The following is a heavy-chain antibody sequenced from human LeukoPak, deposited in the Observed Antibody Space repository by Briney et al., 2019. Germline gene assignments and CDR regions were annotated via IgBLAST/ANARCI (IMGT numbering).Heavy chain of an antibody. Sequence: TLSLTCTVSGGSISSGGYYWSWIRQHPGKGLEWIGYIYYSGSTYYNPSLKSRVTISVDTSKNQFSLKLSSVTAADTAVYYCAREVSPTYYYDSSGWDIWGRGTMVTVSS. CDR1: GGSISSGGYY. CDR3: AREVSPTYYYDSSGWDI. V-gene: IGHV4-31*03. D-gene: IGHD3-22*01. J-gene: IGHJ3*02. CDR2: IYYSGST.